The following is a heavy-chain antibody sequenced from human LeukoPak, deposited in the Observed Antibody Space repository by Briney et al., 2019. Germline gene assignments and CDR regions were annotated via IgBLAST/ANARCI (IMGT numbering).Heavy chain of an antibody. J-gene: IGHJ4*02. CDR2: ISYDGSNK. Sequence: GGSLRLSCAASGFTFSSYAMHWVRQAPGKGLEWVAVISYDGSNKYYADSVKGRFTISRDNSKNTLYLQMNSLRAEDTAVYYCARDGRDSSGWYFDYWGQGTLSPSPQ. CDR1: GFTFSSYA. V-gene: IGHV3-30-3*01. D-gene: IGHD6-19*01. CDR3: ARDGRDSSGWYFDY.